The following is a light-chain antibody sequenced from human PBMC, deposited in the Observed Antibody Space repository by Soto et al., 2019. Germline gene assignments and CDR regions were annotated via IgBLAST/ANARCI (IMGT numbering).Light chain of an antibody. CDR2: AAS. Sequence: EIVLTQSPDTLSLSPGERATLFGRASQTLSINSLAWYQQKPGQAPRLLIYAASTRHTGIPDRFNGSGSGTDFALTINRLEPEDFAVYFCQQYDGAPLTFGPGTKVDVK. J-gene: IGKJ3*01. CDR3: QQYDGAPLT. CDR1: QTLSINS. V-gene: IGKV3-20*01.